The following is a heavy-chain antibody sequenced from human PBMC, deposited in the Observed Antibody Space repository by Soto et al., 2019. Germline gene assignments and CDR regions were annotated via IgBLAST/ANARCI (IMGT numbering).Heavy chain of an antibody. D-gene: IGHD3-22*01. CDR2: ISAYNGNT. CDR3: ARARSRARTYYYDSSGYYYFDY. V-gene: IGHV1-18*01. J-gene: IGHJ4*02. Sequence: ASVKVSCKASGYTFTSYGISWVRQAPGQGLEWMGWISAYNGNTNYAQKLQGRVTTTTDTSTSTAYMELRSLRSDDTAVYYCARARSRARTYYYDSSGYYYFDYWGQGTLVTVSS. CDR1: GYTFTSYG.